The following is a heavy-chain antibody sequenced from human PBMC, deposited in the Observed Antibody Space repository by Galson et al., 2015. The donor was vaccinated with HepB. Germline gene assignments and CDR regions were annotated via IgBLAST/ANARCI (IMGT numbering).Heavy chain of an antibody. CDR2: IIPLFGSA. D-gene: IGHD3-22*01. CDR1: AGAFSTYT. Sequence: KVSCKASAGAFSTYTLSWVRQAPGQGLEWMGGIIPLFGSANYAQKFQGRVTITADESTSTTYMELRRLRSEDTAVYYCVRQYDTSGYYPYWGRGTLVTVSS. V-gene: IGHV1-69*01. CDR3: VRQYDTSGYYPY. J-gene: IGHJ1*01.